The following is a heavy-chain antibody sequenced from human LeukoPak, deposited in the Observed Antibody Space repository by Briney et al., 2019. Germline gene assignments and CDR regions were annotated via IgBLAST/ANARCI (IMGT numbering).Heavy chain of an antibody. J-gene: IGHJ4*02. CDR2: INPNSGVT. CDR1: GYTFTGYY. D-gene: IGHD2-2*01. CDR3: ARSSTSLPNFDY. Sequence: ASVKVSCKASGYTFTGYYLHWVRQAPGQGLEWMGWINPNSGVTNYAQKFQGRVTMTRGASTTTAYMELSRLTSDDTAMYFCARSSTSLPNFDYWGQGTLVTVSS. V-gene: IGHV1-2*02.